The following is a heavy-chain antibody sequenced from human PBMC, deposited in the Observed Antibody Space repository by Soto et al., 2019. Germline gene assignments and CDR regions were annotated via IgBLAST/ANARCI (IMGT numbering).Heavy chain of an antibody. CDR3: ARVPISGSYADY. J-gene: IGHJ4*02. D-gene: IGHD1-26*01. V-gene: IGHV3-53*02. CDR2: IYSGGST. Sequence: EVQLVETGGGLIQPGGSLRLSCAASGFTVSSNYMSWVRQAPGKGLEWVSVIYSGGSTYYADSVKGRFTISRDNSKNTLYLQMDSLRAEDTAVYYCARVPISGSYADYWGQGTLVTVSS. CDR1: GFTVSSNY.